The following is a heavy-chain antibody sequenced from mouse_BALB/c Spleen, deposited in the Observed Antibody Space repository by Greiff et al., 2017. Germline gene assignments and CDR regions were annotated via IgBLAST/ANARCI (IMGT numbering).Heavy chain of an antibody. CDR2: INPYNDGT. D-gene: IGHD1-1*01. CDR3: ARGAYYYGSSRYAMDY. V-gene: IGHV1-14*01. Sequence: VQLKQSGPELVQPGASVKMSCKASGYTFTSYVMHWVKQKPGQGLEWIGSINPYNDGTKYNEKFKGKATLTSDKSSSTAYMELSSLTSEDSAVYYGARGAYYYGSSRYAMDYWGQGTSVTVSS. J-gene: IGHJ4*01. CDR1: GYTFTSYV.